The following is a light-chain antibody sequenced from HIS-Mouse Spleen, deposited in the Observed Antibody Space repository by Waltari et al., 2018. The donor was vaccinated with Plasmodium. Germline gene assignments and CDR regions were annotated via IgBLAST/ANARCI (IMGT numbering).Light chain of an antibody. Sequence: QSALTQPASVSGSPGPSITISCTGTSSDVGRYNYVSWYQHHPGKAPKLMIYDVSNRPSGVSNRFSGSKSGNTASLTISGLQAEDEADYYCSSYTSSSTAFGTGTKVTVL. CDR2: DVS. CDR1: SSDVGRYNY. V-gene: IGLV2-14*03. J-gene: IGLJ1*01. CDR3: SSYTSSSTA.